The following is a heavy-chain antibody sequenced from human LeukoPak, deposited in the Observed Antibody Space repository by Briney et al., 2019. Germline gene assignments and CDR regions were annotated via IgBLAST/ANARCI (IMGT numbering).Heavy chain of an antibody. CDR2: IYYSGST. CDR1: GGSISSYY. J-gene: IGHJ3*02. CDR3: ARWVSSSVDAFDI. Sequence: SETLSLTCTVSGGSISSYYWSWIRQPPGKGLEWIGYIYYSGSTNYNPSLKSRVTISVDTSKNQFSLKLSSVTAADTAVYYCARWVSSSVDAFDIWGQGTMVTVSS. V-gene: IGHV4-59*08. D-gene: IGHD6-6*01.